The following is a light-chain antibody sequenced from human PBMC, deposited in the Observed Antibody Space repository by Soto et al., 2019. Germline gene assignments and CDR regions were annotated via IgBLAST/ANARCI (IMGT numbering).Light chain of an antibody. Sequence: DIQMTQSPSSLSASVGDRVTITCRASQGITNDLGWYQQKPGKPPKRLIYDASSLEGGVPSRFGGSGSGTEFTLTISSLQTEDFATYYCLQHNSYPFTFGPGTKVDIK. J-gene: IGKJ3*01. CDR2: DAS. V-gene: IGKV1-17*01. CDR1: QGITND. CDR3: LQHNSYPFT.